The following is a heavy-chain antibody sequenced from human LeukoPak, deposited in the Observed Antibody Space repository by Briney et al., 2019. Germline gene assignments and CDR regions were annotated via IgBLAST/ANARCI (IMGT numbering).Heavy chain of an antibody. CDR1: GYTFTGYY. V-gene: IGHV1-2*02. Sequence: ASVKVSCKASGYTFTGYYMHWVRQAPGQGLEWMGWINPNSGGTNYAQKFQGRVTMTRDTSISTAYMELSRLRSDDTAVYYCPRVYHNCGGDCYPYFDYWGQGTLVTVSS. CDR2: INPNSGGT. J-gene: IGHJ4*02. CDR3: PRVYHNCGGDCYPYFDY. D-gene: IGHD2-21*01.